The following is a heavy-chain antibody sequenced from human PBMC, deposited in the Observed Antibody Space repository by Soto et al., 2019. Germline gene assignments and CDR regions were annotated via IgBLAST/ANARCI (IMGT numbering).Heavy chain of an antibody. Sequence: GGSLRLSCAASGFTFDDYTMHWVRQAPGKGLEWVSLISWDGGSTYYADSVKGRFTISRDNSKNSLYLQMNSLRTEDTALYYCAKGGQWLVRGGLDYWGQGTLVTVSS. CDR2: ISWDGGST. J-gene: IGHJ4*02. CDR3: AKGGQWLVRGGLDY. CDR1: GFTFDDYT. V-gene: IGHV3-43*01. D-gene: IGHD6-19*01.